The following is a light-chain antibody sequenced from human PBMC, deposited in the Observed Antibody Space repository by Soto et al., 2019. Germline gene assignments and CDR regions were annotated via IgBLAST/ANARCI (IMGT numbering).Light chain of an antibody. CDR1: QTGRNNY. J-gene: IGKJ5*01. CDR2: DAS. CDR3: QQRSNWPPQIT. V-gene: IGKV3-11*01. Sequence: IQLTTNPDTLPLYARERSTLSCLASQTGRNNYLAWYQQKSGQAPRLLIYDASNRATGIPARFSGSGSGTDFTLTIGSLEPEDFAVYYCQQRSNWPPQITFGQGTLVDIK.